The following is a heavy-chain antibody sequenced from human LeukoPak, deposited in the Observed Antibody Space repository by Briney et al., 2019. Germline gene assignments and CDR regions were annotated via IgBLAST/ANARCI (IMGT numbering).Heavy chain of an antibody. CDR2: LNHGGRT. CDR1: GGPFNGFS. J-gene: IGHJ4*02. D-gene: IGHD3-10*01. Sequence: SETLSLTCAVYGGPFNGFSWRWIRQPPGKGLDWIAELNHGGRTNYSPSLKSRIPKSRITISVDTSKNQFSLNLSSVTAADTAVYYCARPMEGYSGSGSWYFDYWGQGTLVTVSS. V-gene: IGHV4-34*01. CDR3: ARPMEGYSGSGSWYFDY.